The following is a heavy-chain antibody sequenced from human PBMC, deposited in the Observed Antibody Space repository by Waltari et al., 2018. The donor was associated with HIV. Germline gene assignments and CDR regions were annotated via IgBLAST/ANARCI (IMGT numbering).Heavy chain of an antibody. V-gene: IGHV1-8*01. CDR3: ARNGVRGDRYFDY. CDR1: GLHFTRYD. D-gene: IGHD3-16*01. Sequence: QAPLVQSGAEVTKPGASVKVSCKASGLHFTRYDIHALRQAPGQGLEWMGWMNPNSANTGYAQSFQGRVTMTRNTSIGTAYMKLSSLRSEDTAVYYCARNGVRGDRYFDYWGQGTLVTVSS. J-gene: IGHJ4*02. CDR2: MNPNSANT.